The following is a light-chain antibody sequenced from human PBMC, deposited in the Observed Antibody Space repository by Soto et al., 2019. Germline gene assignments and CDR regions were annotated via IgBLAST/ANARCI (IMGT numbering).Light chain of an antibody. Sequence: EIVLTQSPGTLSLSPGERATLSCRASQSVSSSYLAWYQQKPGQAPRLLIYGASTRAAGVPDRFSGSGSGTDFTLTICRLEPEDFAVYYCQQYGRPFGQGTKVDIK. CDR1: QSVSSSY. V-gene: IGKV3-20*01. J-gene: IGKJ1*01. CDR3: QQYGRP. CDR2: GAS.